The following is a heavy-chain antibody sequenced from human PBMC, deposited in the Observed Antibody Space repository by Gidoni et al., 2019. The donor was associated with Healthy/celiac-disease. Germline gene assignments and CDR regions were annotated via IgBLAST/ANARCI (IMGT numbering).Heavy chain of an antibody. J-gene: IGHJ6*02. V-gene: IGHV1-69*01. CDR2: IIPIFGTA. D-gene: IGHD3-3*01. CDR1: GGTFSSYA. Sequence: QVQLVQSGAEVKKPGSSVKVSCKASGGTFSSYAISWVRQAPGQGLEWMGGIIPIFGTANYAQKFQGRVTITADESTSTAYMELSSLRSEDTAVYYCARGNYDFWSGYLNPAYYYYDGMDVWGQGTTVTVSS. CDR3: ARGNYDFWSGYLNPAYYYYDGMDV.